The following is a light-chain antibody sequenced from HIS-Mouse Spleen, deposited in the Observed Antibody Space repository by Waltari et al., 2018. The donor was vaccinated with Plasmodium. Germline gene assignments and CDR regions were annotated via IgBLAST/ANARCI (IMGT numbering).Light chain of an antibody. CDR3: QSADSSGTYQV. CDR1: ALPQQY. J-gene: IGLJ2*01. V-gene: IGLV3-25*03. Sequence: SYELTQPPSVSVSPGQTARITCSGDALPQQYAYWYQQKPGQAPVLVIYIDSERPSGIPERFSGSSSGTTVTLTISGVQAEDEADYYCQSADSSGTYQVFGGGTKLTVL. CDR2: IDS.